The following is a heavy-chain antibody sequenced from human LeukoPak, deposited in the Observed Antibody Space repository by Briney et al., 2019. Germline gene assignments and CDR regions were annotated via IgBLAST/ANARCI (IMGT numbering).Heavy chain of an antibody. Sequence: PGGSLRLACAASGFTFSSYAMSWVRQAPGEGLEWVSIVTGSGGSTYYADSVKGRFAISRDNSKNTLDLQMNSLRAEDTAVYYCAKALYSSLTKDAFDIWGQGTKVTVSS. J-gene: IGHJ3*02. V-gene: IGHV3-23*01. CDR1: GFTFSSYA. CDR3: AKALYSSLTKDAFDI. D-gene: IGHD6-19*01. CDR2: VTGSGGST.